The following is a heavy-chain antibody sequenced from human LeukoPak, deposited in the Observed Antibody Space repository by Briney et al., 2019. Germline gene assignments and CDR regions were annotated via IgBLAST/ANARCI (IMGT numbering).Heavy chain of an antibody. CDR3: ARDSGYSPLYYYYYMDV. V-gene: IGHV3-21*01. CDR1: GFIFSSYS. Sequence: GGSLRLSCAASGFIFSSYSMNWVRQAPGKGLEWVSSISSSSSYIYYADSVKGRFTISRDNAKNSLYLQMNSLRAEDTAVYYCARDSGYSPLYYYYYMDVWGKGTTVTVSS. CDR2: ISSSSSYI. D-gene: IGHD5-24*01. J-gene: IGHJ6*03.